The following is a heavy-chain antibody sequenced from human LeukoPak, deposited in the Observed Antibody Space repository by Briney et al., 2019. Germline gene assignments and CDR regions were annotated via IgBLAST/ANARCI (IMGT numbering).Heavy chain of an antibody. V-gene: IGHV3-7*01. Sequence: GGSLRLSCAASGFTFSSYWMSWVRQAPGKGLEWVANIKQDGSEKYYVDSVKGRFTISRDNAKNSLYLQMNSLRAEDTAVYYCARQAGYSSGWYIEYYYYMDVWGKGTTVTISS. CDR1: GFTFSSYW. D-gene: IGHD6-19*01. J-gene: IGHJ6*03. CDR2: IKQDGSEK. CDR3: ARQAGYSSGWYIEYYYYMDV.